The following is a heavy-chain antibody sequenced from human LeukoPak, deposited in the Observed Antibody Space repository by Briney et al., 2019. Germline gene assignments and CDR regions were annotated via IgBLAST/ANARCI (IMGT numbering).Heavy chain of an antibody. Sequence: GGSLRLSCAASGFTFSNAWMSWVRQAPGKGLEWVAVISYDGSNKYYADSVKGRFTISRDNSKNTLYLQMNSLRAEDTAVYYCAKDYYDSSGYYSIGYYFDYWGQGTLVTVSS. D-gene: IGHD3-22*01. J-gene: IGHJ4*02. V-gene: IGHV3-30*18. CDR2: ISYDGSNK. CDR1: GFTFSNAW. CDR3: AKDYYDSSGYYSIGYYFDY.